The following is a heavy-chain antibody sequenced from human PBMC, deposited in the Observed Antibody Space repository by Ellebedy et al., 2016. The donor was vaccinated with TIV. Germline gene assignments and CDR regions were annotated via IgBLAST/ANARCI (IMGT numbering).Heavy chain of an antibody. CDR1: GFTFATYW. CDR2: IKQDGSDK. CDR3: AGEWMRGMDV. Sequence: GESLKISCAASGFTFATYWMGWVRQAPGKGLEWVANIKQDGSDKYYVDSVKGRFTISRDNAKNTLYLQMNSLRAEDTAVYYCAGEWMRGMDVWGHGTTVTVSS. D-gene: IGHD2-2*03. V-gene: IGHV3-7*01. J-gene: IGHJ6*02.